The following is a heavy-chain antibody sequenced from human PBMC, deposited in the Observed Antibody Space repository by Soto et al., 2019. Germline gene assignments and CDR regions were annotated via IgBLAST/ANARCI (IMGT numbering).Heavy chain of an antibody. CDR1: GDSVSDNSAA. V-gene: IGHV6-1*01. D-gene: IGHD3-16*01. CDR3: GREFPYYVSSDSYLDY. CDR2: TYYRSKWYN. J-gene: IGHJ4*02. Sequence: SQTLSLTCAISGDSVSDNSAAWNWIRQSPSRGLEWLGRTYYRSKWYNDYAVSVKSRITVTPDTSKNQFSLHLNSVTPEDTAVYYCGREFPYYVSSDSYLDYWGQGALVTVSS.